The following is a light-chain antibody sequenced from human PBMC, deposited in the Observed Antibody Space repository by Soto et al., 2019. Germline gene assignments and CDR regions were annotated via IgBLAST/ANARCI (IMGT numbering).Light chain of an antibody. V-gene: IGKV3D-15*01. CDR1: QSAGNF. CDR2: YIS. CDR3: QQHNQWPIT. Sequence: EIVMTQSPATLSVSPGETASLSCRASQSAGNFLAWYQQKPGKAPRLLIYYISTRDTGIPARFSGSGSGTEFTLTINSLQSEDSAVYYCQQHNQWPITFGQGTRLEIK. J-gene: IGKJ5*01.